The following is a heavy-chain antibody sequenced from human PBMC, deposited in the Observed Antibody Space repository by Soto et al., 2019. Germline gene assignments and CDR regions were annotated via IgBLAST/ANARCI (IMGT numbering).Heavy chain of an antibody. V-gene: IGHV3-11*01. CDR3: ARGHQYFHP. J-gene: IGHJ1*01. CDR1: GFTFSDYY. Sequence: QVQLVESGGGLVEPGGSLRLSCAASGFTFSDYYMSWIRQAPGKGLECISYISRSDNTVYYADSVKGRFTISRDNTKNSLYLQMNSLKAGDTAVYYCARGHQYFHPWGQGTLVTVSS. D-gene: IGHD2-2*01. CDR2: ISRSDNTV.